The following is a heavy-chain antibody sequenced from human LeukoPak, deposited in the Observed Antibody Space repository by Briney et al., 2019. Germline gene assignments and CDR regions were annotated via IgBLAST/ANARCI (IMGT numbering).Heavy chain of an antibody. Sequence: SQTLSLTCTVFGGSVSSGGYYWSWIRQHPGKGLEWIGYIYYSGSTYYNPSLKSRVTISVDTSKNQFSLKLSSVTAADTAVYYCARDYRRGGYNYIDYWGQGTLVTVSS. CDR1: GGSVSSGGYY. V-gene: IGHV4-31*03. CDR2: IYYSGST. CDR3: ARDYRRGGYNYIDY. J-gene: IGHJ4*02. D-gene: IGHD5-24*01.